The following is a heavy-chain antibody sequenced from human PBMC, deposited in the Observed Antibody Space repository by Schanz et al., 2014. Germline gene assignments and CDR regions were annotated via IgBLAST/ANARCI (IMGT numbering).Heavy chain of an antibody. CDR2: ISDSGDST. V-gene: IGHV3-11*04. Sequence: QVQLVDSGGGLVKPGGSLRLSCAASGFTFSDYYMTWIRQAPGKGLEWVSDISDSGDSTHYADSVKGRFTISRDNAKNSLFLQMNSLSAEDTAVYYCARDHQWLARYYMDVWGKGTTVTVSS. CDR1: GFTFSDYY. J-gene: IGHJ6*03. D-gene: IGHD6-19*01. CDR3: ARDHQWLARYYMDV.